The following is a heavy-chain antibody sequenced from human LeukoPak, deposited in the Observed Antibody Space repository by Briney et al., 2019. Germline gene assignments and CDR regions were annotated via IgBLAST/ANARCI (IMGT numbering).Heavy chain of an antibody. J-gene: IGHJ6*02. D-gene: IGHD3-10*01. CDR3: GRDYYYGTSAPYNFGIDV. Sequence: ASVKVSCEASGYTLTKYGISWVRQAPGQGPEWMGWISGYNGNTNYAQKFQGRVTMTTDTSTSTAYMELRDLKSDDTAVYYCGRDYYYGTSAPYNFGIDVWSQGTTVTVSS. CDR1: GYTLTKYG. CDR2: ISGYNGNT. V-gene: IGHV1-18*04.